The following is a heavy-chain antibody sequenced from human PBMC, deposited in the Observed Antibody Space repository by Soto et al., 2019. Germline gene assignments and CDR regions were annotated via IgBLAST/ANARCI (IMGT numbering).Heavy chain of an antibody. CDR2: ISGSGDRT. CDR3: AKALGLTSNTHRLFDC. D-gene: IGHD2-15*01. J-gene: IGHJ4*02. CDR1: GFTFSSNA. Sequence: GGSLRLSCAASGFTFSSNAMSWVRQAPGKGLEWVSGISGSGDRTYNADSVKGRFTISRDNSKNTLYLQMNSLRVEDTAVYYCAKALGLTSNTHRLFDCWGQGTLVTVSS. V-gene: IGHV3-23*01.